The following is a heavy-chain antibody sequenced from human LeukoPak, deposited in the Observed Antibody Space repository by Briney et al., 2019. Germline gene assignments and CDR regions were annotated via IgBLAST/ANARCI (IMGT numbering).Heavy chain of an antibody. CDR2: ISYDGSYK. CDR1: GFTFSSFG. CDR3: ARTLAAAGHFFDY. V-gene: IGHV3-30*03. Sequence: GGSLRLSCAASGFTFSSFGMHWVRQAPGKGLEWVAVISYDGSYKYYADSVKGRFTISRDNAKNSLYLQMNSLRDEDTAVYYCARTLAAAGHFFDYWGQGTLVTVSS. J-gene: IGHJ4*02. D-gene: IGHD6-13*01.